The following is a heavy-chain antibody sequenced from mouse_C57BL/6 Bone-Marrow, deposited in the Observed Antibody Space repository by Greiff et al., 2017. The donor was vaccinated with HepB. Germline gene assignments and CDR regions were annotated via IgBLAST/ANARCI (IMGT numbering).Heavy chain of an antibody. D-gene: IGHD2-4*01. Sequence: VQGVESGPGLVAPSQSLSITCTVSGFSLTSYGVSWVRQPPGKGLEWLGVIWGDGSTNYHSALISRLSISKDTSKSQVFLKLNSLQTDDTATYYCAKGGDYYDYDKDYFDYWGQGTTLTVSS. V-gene: IGHV2-3*01. CDR3: AKGGDYYDYDKDYFDY. J-gene: IGHJ2*01. CDR1: GFSLTSYG. CDR2: IWGDGST.